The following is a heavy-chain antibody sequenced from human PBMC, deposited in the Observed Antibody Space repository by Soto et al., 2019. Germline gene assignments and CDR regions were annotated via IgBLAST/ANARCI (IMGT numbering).Heavy chain of an antibody. D-gene: IGHD1-7*01. CDR3: VRSLPGTTSFDY. CDR1: GFTFSDYY. V-gene: IGHV3-72*01. CDR2: SRDKGNSYST. J-gene: IGHJ4*02. Sequence: ESVGNLVQPGGSLRLSCAGSGFTFSDYYIDWVRQAPGKGLEWVGRSRDKGNSYSTDYGASVRGRFTVSRDGSKNSLYLQMSSRATGDTALYYCVRSLPGTTSFDYWGRGTLVTVSS.